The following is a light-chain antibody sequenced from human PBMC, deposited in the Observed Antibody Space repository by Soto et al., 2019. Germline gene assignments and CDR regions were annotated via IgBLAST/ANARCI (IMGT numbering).Light chain of an antibody. J-gene: IGKJ1*01. CDR3: LQYNNYWT. V-gene: IGKV1-5*03. CDR2: KAS. Sequence: DIQMTQSPSTLSASVGDRVTIICRASQSISNWLAWYQQKAGKAPKLLIYKASSLESGVPSRSSGSGSGTEFTLTISSLQPDDFATYYCLQYNNYWTFGQGTKVDIK. CDR1: QSISNW.